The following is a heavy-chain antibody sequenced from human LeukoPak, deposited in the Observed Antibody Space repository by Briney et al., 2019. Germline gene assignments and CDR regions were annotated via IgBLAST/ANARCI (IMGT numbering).Heavy chain of an antibody. CDR2: ISSSGSTI. Sequence: GGSLRLSCAASGFTFSDYYMSWIRQAPGKGLEWVSYISSSGSTIYYADSVKGRFTISRDNAKNSLYLQMNSLRAEDTAVYCCARDHLFYYDSSGYGYWGQGTLVTVSS. V-gene: IGHV3-11*01. CDR3: ARDHLFYYDSSGYGY. J-gene: IGHJ4*02. CDR1: GFTFSDYY. D-gene: IGHD3-22*01.